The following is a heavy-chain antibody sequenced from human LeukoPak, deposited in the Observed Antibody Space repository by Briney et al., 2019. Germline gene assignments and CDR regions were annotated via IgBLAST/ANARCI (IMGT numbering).Heavy chain of an antibody. CDR2: ISADGGST. J-gene: IGHJ4*02. CDR1: GLTFDDYA. CDR3: AIGLRGSGPIIDY. V-gene: IGHV3-43*02. Sequence: GGSLRLSCAASGLTFDDYAIHWVRQRPGKGLESMTLISADGGSTYYGHSVKGRFTISRDNSNKSLYLQMNGLRAEDTALYYCAIGLRGSGPIIDYSGERALVTVSS. D-gene: IGHD3-10*01.